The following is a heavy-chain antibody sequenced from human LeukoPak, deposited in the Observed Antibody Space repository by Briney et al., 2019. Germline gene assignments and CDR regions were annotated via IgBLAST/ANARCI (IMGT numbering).Heavy chain of an antibody. V-gene: IGHV3-33*01. J-gene: IGHJ4*02. CDR2: IWYDGSNK. CDR3: ARDRLEAVTDDDYFDY. D-gene: IGHD2-21*02. Sequence: PGRSLRLSCAASGFTFSNHGMHWVRQAPGKGPEWVALIWYDGSNKYYGDSVKGRFTIYRDNSKNTVYLQMNSLRAEDTGVYYCARDRLEAVTDDDYFDYWGQGTLVTVSS. CDR1: GFTFSNHG.